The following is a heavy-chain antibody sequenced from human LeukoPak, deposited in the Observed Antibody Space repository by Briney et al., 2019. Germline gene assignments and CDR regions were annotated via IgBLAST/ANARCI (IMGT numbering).Heavy chain of an antibody. Sequence: GGSLRLSCAASGFTFSSYAMSWVRQAPGKGLEWVSAISGSGGSTYYADSVKGRFTISRDNSKNTLYLQMNSLRAEDTAVYYCAKDFSSSWNVPFDYWGQGTLVTVSP. J-gene: IGHJ4*02. V-gene: IGHV3-23*01. CDR1: GFTFSSYA. CDR3: AKDFSSSWNVPFDY. CDR2: ISGSGGST. D-gene: IGHD6-13*01.